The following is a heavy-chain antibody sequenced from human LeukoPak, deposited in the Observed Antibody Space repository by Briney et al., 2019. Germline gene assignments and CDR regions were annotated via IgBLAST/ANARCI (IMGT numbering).Heavy chain of an antibody. CDR1: GFTFSSYS. CDR3: ARSFGDYLGFYYYYGMDV. J-gene: IGHJ6*02. D-gene: IGHD4-17*01. Sequence: GGSLRLSCAASGFTFSSYSMNWVRQAPGKGLEWVSSISSSSSYIYYADSVKGRFTISRDNAKNSLYLQMNSLRAEDTAVYYCARSFGDYLGFYYYYGMDVWGQGTTVTVPS. V-gene: IGHV3-21*01. CDR2: ISSSSSYI.